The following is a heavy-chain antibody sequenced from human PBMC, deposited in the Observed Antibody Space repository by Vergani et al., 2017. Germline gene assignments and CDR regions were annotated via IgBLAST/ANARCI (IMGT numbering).Heavy chain of an antibody. D-gene: IGHD5-12*01. CDR1: GFTFNHYA. Sequence: EVQLLESGGDLVQPGGSLRLSCAASGFTFNHYAMNWVRQAPGKGLEWVSGIRGSGGSTYYAGAVKGRFTISRDSSKNTRYLQMNSLSAGDTAVYYCAKARPRNSGYDYRYYYHAMDVWGQGTMVTVSS. J-gene: IGHJ6*02. CDR2: IRGSGGST. V-gene: IGHV3-23*01. CDR3: AKARPRNSGYDYRYYYHAMDV.